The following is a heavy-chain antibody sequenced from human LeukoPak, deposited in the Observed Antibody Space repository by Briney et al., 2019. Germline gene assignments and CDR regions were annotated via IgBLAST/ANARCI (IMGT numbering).Heavy chain of an antibody. D-gene: IGHD2-15*01. J-gene: IGHJ6*02. CDR1: GGSFSSYY. CDR3: ARGEIRCSGGSCYRALYYYYGMDV. Sequence: SETLSLTCAVYGGSFSSYYWSWIRQPPGKGLEWIGEINHSGSTNYNPSLKSRVTISVDTSKNQFSLKLSSVTAADTAVYYCARGEIRCSGGSCYRALYYYYGMDVWGQGTTVTVSS. V-gene: IGHV4-34*01. CDR2: INHSGST.